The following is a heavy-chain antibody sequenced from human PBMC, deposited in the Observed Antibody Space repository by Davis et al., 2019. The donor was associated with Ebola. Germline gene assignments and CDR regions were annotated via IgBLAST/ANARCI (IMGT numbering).Heavy chain of an antibody. D-gene: IGHD4/OR15-4a*01. CDR1: GYTLTTYS. CDR2: ISTYNGNT. CDR3: ERDLGNDYSDWFDP. Sequence: ASVKVSCKASGYTLTTYSINWVRQAPGQGLEWMGWISTYNGNTNYAQKLQGRVTMTTDTSTNTAYMELRSLRSDDTAVYYCERDLGNDYSDWFDPWGQGTLVTVSS. V-gene: IGHV1-18*01. J-gene: IGHJ5*02.